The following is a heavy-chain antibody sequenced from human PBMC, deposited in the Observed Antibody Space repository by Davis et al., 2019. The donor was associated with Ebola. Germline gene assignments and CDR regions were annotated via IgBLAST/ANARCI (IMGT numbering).Heavy chain of an antibody. J-gene: IGHJ5*02. D-gene: IGHD6-13*01. CDR1: GGSITSSSYH. CDR3: ASRQAAPDRGPWFDP. V-gene: IGHV4-39*01. Sequence: MPSETLSLTCTVSGGSITSSSYHWGWLRQPPWKGLEWIGSISYSGSTYYNPSLKRRVTISVDTSKNQFSLKLSSVTAAETAVYYCASRQAAPDRGPWFDPWGQGTLVTVSS. CDR2: ISYSGST.